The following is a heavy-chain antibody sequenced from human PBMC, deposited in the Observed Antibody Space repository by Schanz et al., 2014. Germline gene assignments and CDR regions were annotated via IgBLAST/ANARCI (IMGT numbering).Heavy chain of an antibody. CDR2: IIPILGIA. D-gene: IGHD2-2*01. J-gene: IGHJ3*02. CDR1: GGTFNSYT. Sequence: QVQLVQSGAEVKKPGASVKVSCKASGGTFNSYTINWVRQAPGQGLEWMGRIIPILGIANYAQKFQGRVTITADRSTSTAYMELSSLRYEDTALYYCARGTMPGTFDIWGQGTMVTVSS. V-gene: IGHV1-69*02. CDR3: ARGTMPGTFDI.